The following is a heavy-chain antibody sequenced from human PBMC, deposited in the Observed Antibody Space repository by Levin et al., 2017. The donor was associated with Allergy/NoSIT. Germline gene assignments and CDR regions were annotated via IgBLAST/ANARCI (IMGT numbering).Heavy chain of an antibody. D-gene: IGHD3-3*01. CDR2: IYYSGST. CDR3: ARHDDFWSGSNWFDP. J-gene: IGHJ5*02. V-gene: IGHV4-39*01. Sequence: PSETLSLTCTVSGGSISSSSYYWGWIRQPPGKGLEWIGSIYYSGSTYYNPSLKSRVTISVDTSKNQFSLKLSSVTAADTAVYYCARHDDFWSGSNWFDPWGQGTLVTVSS. CDR1: GGSISSSSYY.